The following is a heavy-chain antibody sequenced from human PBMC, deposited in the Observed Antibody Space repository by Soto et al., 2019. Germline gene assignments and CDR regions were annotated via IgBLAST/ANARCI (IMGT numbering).Heavy chain of an antibody. V-gene: IGHV3-30-3*01. CDR3: VSRGISAFDH. J-gene: IGHJ4*02. CDR2: ISSDGSNE. CDR1: GFTFSTYA. Sequence: QVQVVESGGGVVQPGGSLRLSCAASGFTFSTYAMHWVRQAPGKGPDWVAFISSDGSNEYYADSVKGRFTISRDNSKKTLYLLMNSLRPEDTAVYFCVSRGISAFDHWGQGTLVTVSS. D-gene: IGHD1-1*01.